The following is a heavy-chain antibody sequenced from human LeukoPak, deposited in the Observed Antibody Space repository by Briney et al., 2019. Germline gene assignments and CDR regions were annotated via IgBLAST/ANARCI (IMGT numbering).Heavy chain of an antibody. J-gene: IGHJ5*02. D-gene: IGHD3-10*01. CDR2: IYGSGYT. CDR1: GGSLSGWY. Sequence: SETLSLTCTVSGGSLSGWYWSWIRQPPGKGLEWIGYIYGSGYTNYNPSLKSRVTISVDTSKNQFSLKLSSVTAADTAVYYCARGGSGSYYNVEAWGQGTLVTVSS. V-gene: IGHV4-59*12. CDR3: ARGGSGSYYNVEA.